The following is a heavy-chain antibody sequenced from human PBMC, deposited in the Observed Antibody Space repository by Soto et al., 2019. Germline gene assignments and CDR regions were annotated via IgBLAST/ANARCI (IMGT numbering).Heavy chain of an antibody. D-gene: IGHD7-27*01. Sequence: QVHVVQSGSEVKKPGSSVKVTCKAFGGTFKSFGINWVRQAPGQGLEWMGGIIPVFGTTKYAQKFRDRVTLVADGSTSTSYMELSSLTSDATAVYYCPIEVWGRGGYYLDSWGEGTLVTVSS. J-gene: IGHJ4*02. CDR1: GGTFKSFG. V-gene: IGHV1-69*01. CDR2: IIPVFGTT. CDR3: PIEVWGRGGYYLDS.